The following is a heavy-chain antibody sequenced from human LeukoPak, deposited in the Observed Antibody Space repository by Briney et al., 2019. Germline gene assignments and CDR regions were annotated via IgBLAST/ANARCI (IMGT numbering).Heavy chain of an antibody. V-gene: IGHV3-30*18. CDR1: GFTFSSYG. J-gene: IGHJ4*02. CDR3: VKDYGYPSG. Sequence: GGSLRLSCAASGFTFSSYGMHWVRQAPGKGLEWVAVISYDGSNKYYADSVKGRFTISRDNSKNTLYLQMNSLRAEDTAVYYCVKDYGYPSGWGQGTLVTVSS. CDR2: ISYDGSNK. D-gene: IGHD5-12*01.